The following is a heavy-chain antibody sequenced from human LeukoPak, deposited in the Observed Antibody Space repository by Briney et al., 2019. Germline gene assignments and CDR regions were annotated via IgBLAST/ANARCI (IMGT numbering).Heavy chain of an antibody. Sequence: GGSLRLSCAASGFTFSSYAMHWVRQAPGKGLEWVAVISYDGSNKYYADSVKGRFTISRDNSKNTLYLQMNSLRAEDTAVYYCARGGPTYYDFWSGSRVAFDIWGQGTMVTVSS. CDR2: ISYDGSNK. V-gene: IGHV3-30-3*01. CDR1: GFTFSSYA. J-gene: IGHJ3*02. D-gene: IGHD3-3*01. CDR3: ARGGPTYYDFWSGSRVAFDI.